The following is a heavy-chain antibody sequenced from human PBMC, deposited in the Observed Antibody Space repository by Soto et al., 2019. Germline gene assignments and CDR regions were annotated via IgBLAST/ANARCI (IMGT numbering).Heavy chain of an antibody. J-gene: IGHJ4*02. D-gene: IGHD1-1*01. Sequence: SETLSLTCDVSGGSISNYYWNWIRQPPGKRLEWIGYISDSGSTKYNPSLMSRVTISAEMSKNQVSLKVKSVAAADTAIYYCARARLEGLTTWDQFDYWGQGTLVTVSS. V-gene: IGHV4-59*01. CDR1: GGSISNYY. CDR2: ISDSGST. CDR3: ARARLEGLTTWDQFDY.